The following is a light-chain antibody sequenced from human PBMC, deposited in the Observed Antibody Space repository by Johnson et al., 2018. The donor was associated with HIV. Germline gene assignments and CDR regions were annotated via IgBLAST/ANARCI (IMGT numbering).Light chain of an antibody. CDR2: ENN. Sequence: QSVLTQSPSVSAAPGQKVTISCSGSSSNIGDNYVSWYQQLPGTAPKVLIYENNERPSGIPDRFSGSRSGTSATLGITGLQTGDEADYYCGTWDSSLSTYVFGTGTKVTVL. CDR1: SSNIGDNY. J-gene: IGLJ1*01. V-gene: IGLV1-51*02. CDR3: GTWDSSLSTYV.